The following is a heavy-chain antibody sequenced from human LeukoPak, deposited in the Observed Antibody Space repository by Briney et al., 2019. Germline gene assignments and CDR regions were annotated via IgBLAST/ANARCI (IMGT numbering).Heavy chain of an antibody. D-gene: IGHD2-15*01. Sequence: GGTLRLSCEASGFTATYYSMNWVRQAPGEGLEWVSYSCVGSQTIYYGDSVKGRFTISRDTAQNSVFLQMRSLGAEDTAAYNCATDPATCSGGTCSDNYWGQGTLVTVSS. CDR3: ATDPATCSGGTCSDNY. CDR2: SCVGSQTI. V-gene: IGHV3-48*04. CDR1: GFTATYYS. J-gene: IGHJ4*02.